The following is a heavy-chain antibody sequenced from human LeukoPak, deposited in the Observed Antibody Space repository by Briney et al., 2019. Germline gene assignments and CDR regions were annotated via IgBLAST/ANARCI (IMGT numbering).Heavy chain of an antibody. CDR3: ARDPPAAGQTLNAFDI. Sequence: KPSQTLSLTCAISGDSVSSNSATWNWIRQSPSRGLEWLRRTYYRSKWYNDYAVSVKSRVTINPDTSKNQFSLQLNSVTPEDTAMYFCARDPPAAGQTLNAFDIWGQGAMVTVSS. J-gene: IGHJ3*02. CDR1: GDSVSSNSAT. CDR2: TYYRSKWYN. V-gene: IGHV6-1*01. D-gene: IGHD2-15*01.